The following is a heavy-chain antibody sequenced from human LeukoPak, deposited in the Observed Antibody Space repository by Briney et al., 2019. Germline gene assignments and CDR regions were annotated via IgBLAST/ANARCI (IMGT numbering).Heavy chain of an antibody. D-gene: IGHD2-21*02. V-gene: IGHV4-34*01. CDR2: INHSGST. J-gene: IGHJ4*02. CDR3: ARYGNCGGDCYLDY. CDR1: GGSFSGYY. Sequence: PETLSLTCTVYGGSFSGYYWSWIRQPPGKGLEWIGEINHSGSTNYNPSLKSRVTISVDTSKNQFSLKLSSVTAADTAVYYCARYGNCGGDCYLDYWGQGTLVTVSS.